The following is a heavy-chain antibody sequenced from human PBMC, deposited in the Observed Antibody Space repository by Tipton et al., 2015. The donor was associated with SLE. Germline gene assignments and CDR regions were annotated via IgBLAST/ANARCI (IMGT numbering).Heavy chain of an antibody. Sequence: TLSLTCAVYGGSFSGYYWSWIRQPPGKGLEWIGEINHSGSTNYNPSLKSRVTISVDTSKNQFSLKLSSVTAADTAVYYCARGPHYYGSGSYYIRYWYFDLWGRGTLVTVSS. D-gene: IGHD3-10*01. CDR1: GGSFSGYY. CDR3: ARGPHYYGSGSYYIRYWYFDL. V-gene: IGHV4-34*01. J-gene: IGHJ2*01. CDR2: INHSGST.